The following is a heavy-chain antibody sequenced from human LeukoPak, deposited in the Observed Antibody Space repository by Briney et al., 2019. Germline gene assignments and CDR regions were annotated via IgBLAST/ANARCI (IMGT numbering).Heavy chain of an antibody. CDR1: GYTLTELS. D-gene: IGHD3-22*01. Sequence: ASVKVSCKVSGYTLTELSMHWVRQAPGKGLEWMGGFDPEDGETIYAQKFQGRVTMTEDTSTDTAYMELSSLRSEDTAVYYCARPEGDYYDSSGYYHYWGQGTLVTVSS. CDR3: ARPEGDYYDSSGYYHY. J-gene: IGHJ4*02. V-gene: IGHV1-24*01. CDR2: FDPEDGET.